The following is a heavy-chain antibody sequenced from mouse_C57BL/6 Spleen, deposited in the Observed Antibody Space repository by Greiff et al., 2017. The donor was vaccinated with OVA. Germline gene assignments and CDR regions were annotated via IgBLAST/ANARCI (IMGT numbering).Heavy chain of an antibody. J-gene: IGHJ2*01. D-gene: IGHD1-1*01. CDR2: IYPGDGDT. CDR1: GYAFSSYW. CDR3: ARPDYYGYFDY. V-gene: IGHV1-80*01. Sequence: QVQLKQSGAELVKPGASVTISCKASGYAFSSYWMNWVKQRPGQGLEWIGQIYPGDGDTNYNGKFKGKATLTADKSSSTAYMQLISLTSVDSAVYFCARPDYYGYFDYWGQGTTLTVAS.